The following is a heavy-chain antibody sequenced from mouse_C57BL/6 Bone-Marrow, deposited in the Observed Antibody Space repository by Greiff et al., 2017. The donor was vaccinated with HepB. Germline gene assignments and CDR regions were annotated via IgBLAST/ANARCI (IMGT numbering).Heavy chain of an antibody. CDR2: IWSGGST. J-gene: IGHJ1*03. Sequence: VQLKQSGPGLVQPSQSLSITCTVSGFSFTSYGVHWVRQSPGKGLEWLGVIWSGGSTDYNAAFISRLSISTANSKCQVFFKMNSRQAYDTAIYFCARRYDYDVWWYFDVWGTGTTLTVSS. CDR3: ARRYDYDVWWYFDV. CDR1: GFSFTSYG. D-gene: IGHD2-4*01. V-gene: IGHV2-2*01.